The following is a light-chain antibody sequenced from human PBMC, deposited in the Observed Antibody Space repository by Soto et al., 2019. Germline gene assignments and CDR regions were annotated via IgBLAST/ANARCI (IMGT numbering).Light chain of an antibody. J-gene: IGLJ2*01. CDR1: DIGSKG. CDR2: SDT. Sequence: SYELTQPPSVSVAPGKTASISCAGNDIGSKGVHWYQQKPGQAPVLVIYSDTDLPPVITERFSGSNSANLATLTISRVEAGDEADYYCQVWDSGSAHVVFGGGTKLTVL. CDR3: QVWDSGSAHVV. V-gene: IGLV3-21*01.